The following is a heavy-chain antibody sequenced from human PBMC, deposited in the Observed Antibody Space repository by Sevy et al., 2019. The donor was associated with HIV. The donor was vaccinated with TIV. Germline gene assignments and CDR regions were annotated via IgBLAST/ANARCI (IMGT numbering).Heavy chain of an antibody. J-gene: IGHJ6*02. CDR3: ARDTGGNRYGMDV. Sequence: GGSPRLSCAASGFTVSSNYMSWVRQAPGKGPEWVSVIYSGGSTYYADSVKGRFTISRDNSKNTLYLQMNSLRAEDTAVYYCARDTGGNRYGMDVWGQGTTVTVSS. CDR1: GFTVSSNY. CDR2: IYSGGST. V-gene: IGHV3-53*01. D-gene: IGHD2-15*01.